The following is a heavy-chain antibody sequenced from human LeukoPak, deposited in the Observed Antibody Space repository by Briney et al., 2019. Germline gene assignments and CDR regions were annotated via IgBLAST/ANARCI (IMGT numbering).Heavy chain of an antibody. D-gene: IGHD2-8*02. Sequence: GGSLRLSCAASGSTFSSYGMHWVRQAPGKGLEWVAVISYDGSNKYYADSVKGRFTISRDNSKNTLYLQMNSLRAEDTAVYYCAKDIGLTGTLSYWGQGTLVTVSS. CDR3: AKDIGLTGTLSY. V-gene: IGHV3-30*18. J-gene: IGHJ4*02. CDR2: ISYDGSNK. CDR1: GSTFSSYG.